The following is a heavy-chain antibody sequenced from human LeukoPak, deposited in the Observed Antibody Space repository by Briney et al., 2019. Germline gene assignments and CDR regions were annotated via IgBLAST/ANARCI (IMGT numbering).Heavy chain of an antibody. CDR1: GGSISSSSYY. CDR2: IYYSGST. V-gene: IGHV4-39*01. D-gene: IGHD5-18*01. CDR3: ASGGYTAMVYGIIKNWFDP. J-gene: IGHJ5*02. Sequence: SETLSLTCTVSGGSISSSSYYWGWIRQPPGKGLEWIGSIYYSGSTHYNPSLKSRVTISVDTSKNQFSLKLSSVTAADTAVYYCASGGYTAMVYGIIKNWFDPWGQGTLVTVSS.